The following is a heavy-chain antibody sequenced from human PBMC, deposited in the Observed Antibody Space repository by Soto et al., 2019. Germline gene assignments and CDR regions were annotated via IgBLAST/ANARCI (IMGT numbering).Heavy chain of an antibody. CDR3: ARAPEVVPAARGPYYYYYYMDV. CDR2: IWYDGSNK. J-gene: IGHJ6*03. D-gene: IGHD2-2*01. CDR1: GFTFSSYG. V-gene: IGHV3-33*01. Sequence: GGSLRLSCAASGFTFSSYGMHWVRQAPGKGLEWVAVIWYDGSNKYYADSVKGRFTISRDNSKNTLNLQMNSLRAEDTAVYYCARAPEVVPAARGPYYYYYYMDVWGKGTTVTVSS.